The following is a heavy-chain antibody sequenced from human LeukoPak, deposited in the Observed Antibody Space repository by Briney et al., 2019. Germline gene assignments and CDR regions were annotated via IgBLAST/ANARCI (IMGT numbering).Heavy chain of an antibody. V-gene: IGHV1-18*01. CDR2: ISAYNGNT. CDR1: GYTFTSYG. J-gene: IGHJ4*02. D-gene: IGHD6-25*01. CDR3: ARDAGGHYFDY. Sequence: ASVKVSCKASGYTFTSYGVSWVRQAPGQGLEWMGWISAYNGNTTNAQKLQGRVTMTTDTSTSTAYMELRSLRSDDTAVYYCARDAGGHYFDYWGQGTLVTVSS.